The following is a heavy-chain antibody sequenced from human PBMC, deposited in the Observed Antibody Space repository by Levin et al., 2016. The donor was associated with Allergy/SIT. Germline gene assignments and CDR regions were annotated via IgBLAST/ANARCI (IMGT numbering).Heavy chain of an antibody. Sequence: VRQMPGKGLEWMGRIDPSDSYTNYSPSFQGHVTISADKSISTAYLQWSSLKASDTAMYYCARPKEYCSSTSCYGGAGGYYYGMDVWGQGTTVTVSS. J-gene: IGHJ6*02. CDR2: IDPSDSYT. D-gene: IGHD2-2*01. V-gene: IGHV5-10-1*01. CDR3: ARPKEYCSSTSCYGGAGGYYYGMDV.